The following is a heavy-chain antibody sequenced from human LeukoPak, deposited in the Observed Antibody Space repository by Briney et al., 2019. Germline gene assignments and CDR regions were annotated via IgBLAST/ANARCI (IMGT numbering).Heavy chain of an antibody. D-gene: IGHD2-2*01. V-gene: IGHV1-2*02. CDR1: GYTFTGYS. J-gene: IGHJ4*02. Sequence: ASVKVSCKASGYTFTGYSMHWVREAPGQGLDWMGWINPNSGVTTYAQKFQGRVTMTRDTSISTAYMDLSRLISEDTAVYYCTRDRCSSTSCYARPPSYYFDYWGQGALVTVSS. CDR3: TRDRCSSTSCYARPPSYYFDY. CDR2: INPNSGVT.